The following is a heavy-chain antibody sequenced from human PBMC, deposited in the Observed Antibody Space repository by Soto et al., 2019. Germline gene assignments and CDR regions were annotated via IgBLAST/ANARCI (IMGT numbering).Heavy chain of an antibody. CDR1: GGSISSSSSY. D-gene: IGHD3-3*01. Sequence: QLQLQESGPGLVKPSETLSLTCTVSGGSISSSSSYWGWIRQPPGKGLEWIGSINHSGSTYYNPSLKSRITISVDTSKKQFSLKLTSVTAADTAVYFCGKTGFWSGNRVVDSWGQGTLVTVSS. CDR3: GKTGFWSGNRVVDS. V-gene: IGHV4-39*01. J-gene: IGHJ4*02. CDR2: INHSGST.